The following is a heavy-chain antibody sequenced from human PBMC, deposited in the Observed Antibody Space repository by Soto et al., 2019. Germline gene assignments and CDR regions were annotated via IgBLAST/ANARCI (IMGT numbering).Heavy chain of an antibody. CDR1: GFIFSEYG. CDR3: ARWWNDEEWVETMDV. J-gene: IGHJ6*01. Sequence: QVQLVESGGAVVQPGRSLRLSCGASGFIFSEYGMHWVRQAPGKGLEWVAVIYYDGSNEHYSESVRGRFTISRDNSKNMLYLEMHSLRAEDTAIYYCARWWNDEEWVETMDVWGQGTTVTVSS. V-gene: IGHV3-33*01. D-gene: IGHD1-1*01. CDR2: IYYDGSNE.